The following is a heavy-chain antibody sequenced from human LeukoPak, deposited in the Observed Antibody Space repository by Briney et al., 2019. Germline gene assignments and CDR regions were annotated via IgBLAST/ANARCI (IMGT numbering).Heavy chain of an antibody. J-gene: IGHJ3*02. CDR1: GGSISSYY. Sequence: SETLSLTCTVFGGSISSYYWSWLRQPAGKGLEWIGRIYTSGSTNYNPSLKSRVTMSVDTSKNQFSLKLSSVTAADTAVYYCARDLFSLDPSIAAADDAFDIWGQGTMVTVSS. V-gene: IGHV4-4*07. CDR2: IYTSGST. CDR3: ARDLFSLDPSIAAADDAFDI. D-gene: IGHD6-25*01.